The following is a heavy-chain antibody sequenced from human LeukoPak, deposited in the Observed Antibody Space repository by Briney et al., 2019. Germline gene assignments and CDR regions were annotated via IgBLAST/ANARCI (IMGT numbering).Heavy chain of an antibody. CDR3: ARGQFQRDY. J-gene: IGHJ4*02. CDR1: GFTFGDYA. V-gene: IGHV4-34*01. Sequence: GSLRLSCTASGFTFGDYAMSWIRQPPGKGLEWIGEINHSGSTNYSPSLKSRVTMSVDTSKKQFSLILSSVTAADTAVYYCARGQFQRDYWGQGTLVTVSS. CDR2: INHSGST.